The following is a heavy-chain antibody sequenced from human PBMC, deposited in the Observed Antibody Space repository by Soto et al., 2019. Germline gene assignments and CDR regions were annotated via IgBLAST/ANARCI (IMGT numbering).Heavy chain of an antibody. D-gene: IGHD3-3*01. Sequence: EVQLVESGGGLVQPGGSLRLSCAASGFIFNTYDMNWVRQAPGKGLEWVSYIGSSSNAMYYADSVKGRFTISRDNAKNSLYLQMNSLRDEDTAVYYCARGGRLGNYDFWSGANYYYYGMDVWCQGSTVTVSS. J-gene: IGHJ6*02. CDR3: ARGGRLGNYDFWSGANYYYYGMDV. V-gene: IGHV3-48*02. CDR2: IGSSSNAM. CDR1: GFIFNTYD.